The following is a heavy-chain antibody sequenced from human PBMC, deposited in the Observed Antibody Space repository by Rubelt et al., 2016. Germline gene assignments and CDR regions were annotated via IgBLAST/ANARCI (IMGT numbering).Heavy chain of an antibody. Sequence: VQLVESGGGVVQPGRSLRLSCRASGFIFHNYVMHWVRQAPGKGLEYVSASANNGGRTYYADSVKGSFTISRDNSQSTQYLQMSSLRPEDTALYYCTRERAYYYFDCWGQGTLITVSS. V-gene: IGHV3-64D*06. D-gene: IGHD1-26*01. J-gene: IGHJ4*02. CDR3: TRERAYYYFDC. CDR1: GFIFHNYV. CDR2: SANNGGRT.